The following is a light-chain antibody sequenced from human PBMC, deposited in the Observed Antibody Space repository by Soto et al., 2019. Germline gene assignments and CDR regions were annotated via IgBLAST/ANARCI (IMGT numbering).Light chain of an antibody. J-gene: IGLJ2*01. CDR2: DVS. V-gene: IGLV2-11*01. Sequence: QSALTQPRSVSGSPGQSVTISCTGTSSDVGGYNYVSWYQQHPGKAPKLVIYDVSNRPSGVSDRFSGSKSGNTASLTISGLQAEDEADYYCSSYTGSNTMVLGGGTKLTVL. CDR3: SSYTGSNTMV. CDR1: SSDVGGYNY.